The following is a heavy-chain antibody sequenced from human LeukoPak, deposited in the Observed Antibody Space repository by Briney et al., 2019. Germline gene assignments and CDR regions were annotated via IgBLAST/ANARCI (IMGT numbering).Heavy chain of an antibody. CDR1: GYIFSNDG. J-gene: IGHJ4*02. Sequence: ASVKVSCKASGYIFSNDGISWARQAPGQGLEWMGWISDHNGNPIHAQKFEGRVTMTTDTSTSTAYMEMTSLTSDDTAVYYCARDSVLGAPYTDHWGQGTLVTVSS. V-gene: IGHV1-18*01. CDR2: ISDHNGNP. D-gene: IGHD3-16*01. CDR3: ARDSVLGAPYTDH.